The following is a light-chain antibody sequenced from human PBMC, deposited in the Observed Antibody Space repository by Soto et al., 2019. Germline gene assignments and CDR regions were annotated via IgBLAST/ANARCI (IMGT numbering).Light chain of an antibody. Sequence: DVVMTQSPLSLPVTLGQPASISCRSSQSLAYSDGNTYLNWFQQRPGQSPRRLIYKVSNRDSGVPDRFSGSGSGTDFTLKISRVEADDVVVYYCMQGTHWPPYTFGQGTKLEIK. V-gene: IGKV2-30*01. CDR3: MQGTHWPPYT. J-gene: IGKJ2*01. CDR2: KVS. CDR1: QSLAYSDGNTY.